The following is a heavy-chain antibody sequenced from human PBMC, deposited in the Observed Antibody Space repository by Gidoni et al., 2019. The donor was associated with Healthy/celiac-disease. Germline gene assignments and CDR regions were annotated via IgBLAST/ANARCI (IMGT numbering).Heavy chain of an antibody. CDR1: GGSISSSSYY. J-gene: IGHJ2*01. V-gene: IGHV4-39*01. D-gene: IGHD2-21*01. CDR3: ARCGGGHWYFDL. Sequence: QLQLQESGPGLVKPSETLSLTCTVSGGSISSSSYYWGWIRQPPGKGLEWIGSIYYSGSTYYNPSLKSRVTISVDTSKNQFSLKLSSVTAADTAVYYCARCGGGHWYFDLWGRGTLVTVSS. CDR2: IYYSGST.